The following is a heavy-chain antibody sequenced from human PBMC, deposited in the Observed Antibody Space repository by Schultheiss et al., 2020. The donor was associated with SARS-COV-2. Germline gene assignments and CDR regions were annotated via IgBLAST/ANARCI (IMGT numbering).Heavy chain of an antibody. CDR1: GFTFSSYA. J-gene: IGHJ4*02. D-gene: IGHD2-8*01. V-gene: IGHV3-23*01. CDR3: SRDLDCSNGACYEESDY. CDR2: ISGSGGST. Sequence: GGSLRLSCAASGFTFSSYAMSWVRQAPGKGLEWVSAISGSGGSTYYADSVKGRFTISRDNSKNTLYLQMNSLRAEDTALYYCSRDLDCSNGACYEESDYWGQGTLVTVSS.